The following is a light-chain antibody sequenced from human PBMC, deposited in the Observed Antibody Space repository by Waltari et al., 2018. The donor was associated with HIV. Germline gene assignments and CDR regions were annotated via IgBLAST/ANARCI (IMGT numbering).Light chain of an antibody. Sequence: DIQMTQSPSSVSASVGDTVTISCRASQALSTWIAWYQKKPGRAPTLLIYSASTLHGGVPSRFSGSGSGPDFTLTISNLQPEDFATYYCQRANTSPSFGGGTKVEIK. CDR3: QRANTSPS. CDR2: SAS. CDR1: QALSTW. J-gene: IGKJ4*01. V-gene: IGKV1-12*02.